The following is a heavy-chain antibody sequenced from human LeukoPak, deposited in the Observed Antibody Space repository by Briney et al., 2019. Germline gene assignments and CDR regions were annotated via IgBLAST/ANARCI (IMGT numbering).Heavy chain of an antibody. D-gene: IGHD3-22*01. J-gene: IGHJ6*02. Sequence: GGSLRLSCAASGINFSGYSMHWVHQAPGKGLEWVSYISGSSRTIYHADSVKGRFTISRDNAKNSRHLQINSLRDEDTAVYYCAIRGYYDTTYAYDYHAMDVWGQGTAATVSS. CDR3: AIRGYYDTTYAYDYHAMDV. CDR1: GINFSGYS. V-gene: IGHV3-48*02. CDR2: ISGSSRTI.